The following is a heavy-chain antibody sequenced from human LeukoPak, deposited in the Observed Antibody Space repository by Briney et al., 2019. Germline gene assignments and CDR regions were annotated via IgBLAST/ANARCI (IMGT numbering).Heavy chain of an antibody. CDR1: GGSISTYH. V-gene: IGHV4-4*07. J-gene: IGHJ4*01. Sequence: SETLSLTCTVSGGSISTYHWSWIRQPAGKGLEWIGRIFPSGSTNCNPSLKSRVTISIDTSRSQFSLKLSSVTAADTAVYYCARITNSDYFDYWGQGTLVTVSS. D-gene: IGHD4-11*01. CDR2: IFPSGST. CDR3: ARITNSDYFDY.